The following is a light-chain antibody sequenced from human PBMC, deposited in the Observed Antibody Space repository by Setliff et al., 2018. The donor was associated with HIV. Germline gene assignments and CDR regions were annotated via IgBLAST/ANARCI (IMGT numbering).Light chain of an antibody. Sequence: QSVLTQPPSVSAAPGQKVTVSCSGSTSTFGGDYISWYQQLPDTAPKLLIFVNDQRPSGIPDRFSASKSGTSATLTITGLQPGDEAVYYCGTWDVSLSTYVFGTGTKVTVL. V-gene: IGLV1-51*01. J-gene: IGLJ1*01. CDR1: TSTFGGDY. CDR2: VND. CDR3: GTWDVSLSTYV.